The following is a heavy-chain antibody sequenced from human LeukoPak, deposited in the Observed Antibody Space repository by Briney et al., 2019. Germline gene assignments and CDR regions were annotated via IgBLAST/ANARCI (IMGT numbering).Heavy chain of an antibody. CDR1: GGSFSGYY. V-gene: IGHV4-34*01. J-gene: IGHJ6*03. CDR2: INHSGST. CDR3: ARGGSGSMNPDYYYYMDV. Sequence: SETLSLTCAVSGGSFSGYYWSWLRQPPGKGLEWIGEINHSGSTNYNPSLKSRVTISVDTSKNQFSLKLSSVTAADTAVYYCARGGSGSMNPDYYYYMDVWGKGTTVTVSS. D-gene: IGHD3-22*01.